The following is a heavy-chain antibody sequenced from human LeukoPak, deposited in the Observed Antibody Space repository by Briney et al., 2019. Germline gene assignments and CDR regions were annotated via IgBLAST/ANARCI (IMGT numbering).Heavy chain of an antibody. CDR2: INAYNGNT. Sequence: EASVTVSCKPSGYTFTYYVISWVRQAPGQGLEWMGWINAYNGNTNDAQKFQGRVTMTTDTSTSTAYMELRSLRSDDTAVYYCARGEKPYDYWGQGTLVSVSS. D-gene: IGHD1-26*01. CDR3: ARGEKPYDY. J-gene: IGHJ4*02. V-gene: IGHV1-18*01. CDR1: GYTFTYYV.